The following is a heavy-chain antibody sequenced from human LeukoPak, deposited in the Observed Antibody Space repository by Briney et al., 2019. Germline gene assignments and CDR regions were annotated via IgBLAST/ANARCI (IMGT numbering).Heavy chain of an antibody. CDR3: ARDTRGESDY. CDR1: GFTVSSNY. CDR2: IYTGGSV. D-gene: IGHD2-2*01. V-gene: IGHV3-53*01. Sequence: PGGSLRLSCAASGFTVSSNYMSWVRQAPGKGLEWVSVIYTGGSVYYADSVKGRFTISRDNAKNSLYLQMNSLRAEDTAVYYCARDTRGESDYWGHGTLVTVSS. J-gene: IGHJ4*01.